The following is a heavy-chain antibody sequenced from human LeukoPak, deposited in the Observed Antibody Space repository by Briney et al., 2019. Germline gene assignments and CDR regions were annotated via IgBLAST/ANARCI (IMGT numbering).Heavy chain of an antibody. V-gene: IGHV4-59*01. CDR2: IYYSGST. CDR1: GGSISSYY. Sequence: SETLSLSCTVSGGSISSYYWSWIRQLPGKGLEWIGYIYYSGSTNYSPSLKSRVTISVDTSKNQFSLRLSSVTAADTAVYYCARGYDYVWGSHRALGYWGQGTLVTVSS. CDR3: ARGYDYVWGSHRALGY. J-gene: IGHJ4*02. D-gene: IGHD3-16*02.